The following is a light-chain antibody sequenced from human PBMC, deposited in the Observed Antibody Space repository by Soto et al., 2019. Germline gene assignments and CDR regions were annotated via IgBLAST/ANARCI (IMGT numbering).Light chain of an antibody. Sequence: EIVFTQSPANLSFSPGERDTLSFRDSQNIKSYLGWYQQKPGQAPRVVIYDASNRETGIPVRFSGRGSGTEFTLTISSPEPEDFAIYYCQQRSSWTRTFGRGTKVDNK. V-gene: IGKV3-11*01. J-gene: IGKJ1*01. CDR2: DAS. CDR1: QNIKSY. CDR3: QQRSSWTRT.